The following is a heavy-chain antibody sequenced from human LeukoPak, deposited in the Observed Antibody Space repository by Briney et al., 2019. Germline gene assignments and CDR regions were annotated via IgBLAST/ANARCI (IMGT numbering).Heavy chain of an antibody. Sequence: SETLSLTCTVSGGPISSSSYYLGWIRQPPGKGLEWIGSIYYSGSTYYNPSLKSRVTISVDTSKNQFSLKLSSVTAADTAVYYCARVGANYYYYYMDVWGKGTTVTVSS. CDR1: GGPISSSSYY. CDR3: ARVGANYYYYYMDV. D-gene: IGHD1-26*01. V-gene: IGHV4-39*07. CDR2: IYYSGST. J-gene: IGHJ6*03.